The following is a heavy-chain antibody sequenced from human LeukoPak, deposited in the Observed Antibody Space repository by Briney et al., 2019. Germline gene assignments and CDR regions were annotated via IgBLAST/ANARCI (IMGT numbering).Heavy chain of an antibody. V-gene: IGHV1-46*03. D-gene: IGHD2-2*01. Sequence: GRSPIYSQNFQGRATMTRDTYTSRVYMELSRLRSEDTAVYYCAREVLGDIVVVPAARFDYWGQGTLVTVSS. CDR3: AREVLGDIVVVPAARFDY. CDR2: GRSP. J-gene: IGHJ4*02.